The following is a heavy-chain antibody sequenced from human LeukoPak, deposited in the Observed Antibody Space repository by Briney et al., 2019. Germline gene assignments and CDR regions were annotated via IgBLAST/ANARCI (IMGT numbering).Heavy chain of an antibody. Sequence: SVKVSCKASGGTFSSYAISWVRQAPGQGLEWMGGIIPIFGTANYAQKFQGRVTITADKSTSTAYMELSSLRSEDTAVYYCARVGGGSSGWLYYYYMDVWGKGTTVTVSS. V-gene: IGHV1-69*06. J-gene: IGHJ6*03. D-gene: IGHD6-19*01. CDR1: GGTFSSYA. CDR3: ARVGGGSSGWLYYYYMDV. CDR2: IIPIFGTA.